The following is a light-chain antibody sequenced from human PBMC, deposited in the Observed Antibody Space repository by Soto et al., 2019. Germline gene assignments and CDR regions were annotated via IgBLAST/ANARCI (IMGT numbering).Light chain of an antibody. CDR2: EVS. CDR1: SSDVGSYNL. CDR3: CSYAGSSTPLI. Sequence: QSVLTQPASVSGSPGQSITISCTGTSSDVGSYNLVSWYQQYPGKAPKLMIYEVSKRPSGVSNRFSGSKSGNTASLTISGLQAEDEADYYCCSYAGSSTPLIFGTGTRSPS. J-gene: IGLJ1*01. V-gene: IGLV2-23*02.